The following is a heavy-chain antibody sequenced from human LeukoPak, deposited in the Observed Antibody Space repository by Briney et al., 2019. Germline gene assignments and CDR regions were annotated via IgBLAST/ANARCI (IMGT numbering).Heavy chain of an antibody. CDR2: ISSSSSYI. CDR1: GFTFSSYS. CDR3: ARGSRDGDYVPDY. V-gene: IGHV3-21*01. J-gene: IGHJ4*02. D-gene: IGHD4-17*01. Sequence: GGSLRLSCAASGFTFSSYSMNWVRQAPGKGLEWVSSISSSSSYIYYADSVKGRFTISRDNAKNSLYLQMNSLGAEDTAVYYCARGSRDGDYVPDYWGQGTLVTVSS.